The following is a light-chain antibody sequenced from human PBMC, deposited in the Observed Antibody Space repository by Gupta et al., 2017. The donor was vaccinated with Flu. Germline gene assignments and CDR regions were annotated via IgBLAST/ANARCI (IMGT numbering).Light chain of an antibody. CDR1: QSVSSN. Sequence: TLSVPPGERATLSCRASQSVSSNLAWYQQKPGQAPRLLIYGSFIRATGIPARFSGSGSGTEFTLTISSLQSEDFAVYYCQQYNYGPPMYTFGQGTKLEIK. J-gene: IGKJ2*01. CDR2: GSF. V-gene: IGKV3-15*01. CDR3: QQYNYGPPMYT.